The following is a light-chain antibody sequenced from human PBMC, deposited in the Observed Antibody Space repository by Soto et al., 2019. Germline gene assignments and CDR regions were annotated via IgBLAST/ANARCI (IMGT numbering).Light chain of an antibody. CDR1: NIGSYS. CDR3: QVWDSRSDHVV. CDR2: DDS. Sequence: SYELTQPPSVSVAPGQTARITCGGNNIGSYSVHWYQQKPGQAPVLVVHDDSDRPSGIPERFSGSNSGITATLTINRVEAGDEADYYCQVWDSRSDHVVFGGGTKLTVL. V-gene: IGLV3-21*02. J-gene: IGLJ2*01.